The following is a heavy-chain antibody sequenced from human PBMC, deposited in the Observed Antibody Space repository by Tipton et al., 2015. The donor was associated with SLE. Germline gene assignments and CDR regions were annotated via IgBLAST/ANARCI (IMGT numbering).Heavy chain of an antibody. V-gene: IGHV4-34*01. CDR3: AVYDFWSGYWAFDI. CDR1: GGSFSGYY. D-gene: IGHD3-3*01. Sequence: TLSLTCAVYGGSFSGYYWSWIRQPPGKGLEWIGEINHSGSTNYNPSLKSRVTISVDTSKNLFSLKLSSVTAAETAVYYCAVYDFWSGYWAFDIWGQGTMVTVSS. J-gene: IGHJ3*02. CDR2: INHSGST.